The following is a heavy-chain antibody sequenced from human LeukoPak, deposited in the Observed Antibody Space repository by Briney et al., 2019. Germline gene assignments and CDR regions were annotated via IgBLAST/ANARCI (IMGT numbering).Heavy chain of an antibody. CDR2: IYYSGNT. J-gene: IGHJ4*02. Sequence: GSLRLSCAASGFTFSSYAMSWIRQPPGKGLEWIGYIYYSGNTKYNPSLKSRVTISVNTSKNQFSLNLNSVTAVDTAVYYCARGSIVGTTLLWGQGTLVTVSS. D-gene: IGHD1-26*01. CDR3: ARGSIVGTTLL. V-gene: IGHV4-59*01. CDR1: GFTFSSYA.